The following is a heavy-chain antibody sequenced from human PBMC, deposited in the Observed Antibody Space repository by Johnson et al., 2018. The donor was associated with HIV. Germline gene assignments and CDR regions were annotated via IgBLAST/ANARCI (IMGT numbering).Heavy chain of an antibody. CDR2: VWYDGTNE. V-gene: IGHV3-33*01. Sequence: QVQLVESGGGVVQTGWSLRLSCAASGFTFSTCAMHWVRQAPGKGLEWVSVVWYDGTNEFYADSVKGRFTISRVNSKNTLYVEMNSLRVEDTALYYCARDRCSSTTCLDAFDIWGQGTMVTVSS. J-gene: IGHJ3*02. D-gene: IGHD2-2*01. CDR1: GFTFSTCA. CDR3: ARDRCSSTTCLDAFDI.